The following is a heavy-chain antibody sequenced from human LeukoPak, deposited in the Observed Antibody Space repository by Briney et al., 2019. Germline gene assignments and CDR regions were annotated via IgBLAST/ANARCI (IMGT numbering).Heavy chain of an antibody. V-gene: IGHV3-21*01. Sequence: GGSLRLSCTASGFTFSSYWMHWVRQAPGKGLVWVSSISSSSSYIYYADSVKGRFTISRDNAKNSLYLRMNSLRAEDTAVYYCARDLTVTTRDDYWGQGTLVTVSS. CDR3: ARDLTVTTRDDY. J-gene: IGHJ4*02. CDR1: GFTFSSYW. CDR2: ISSSSSYI. D-gene: IGHD4-17*01.